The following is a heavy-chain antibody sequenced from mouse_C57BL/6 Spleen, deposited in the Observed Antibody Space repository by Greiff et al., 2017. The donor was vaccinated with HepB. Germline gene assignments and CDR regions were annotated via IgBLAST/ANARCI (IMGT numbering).Heavy chain of an antibody. V-gene: IGHV5-4*03. Sequence: DVKLVESGGGLVKPGGSLKLSCAASGFTFSSYAMSWVRQTPEKRLEWVATISDGGSYTYYPDNVKGRFTISRDNAKNNLYLQMSHLKSEDTAMYYCARSSTGQARDYAMDYWGQGTSVTVSS. D-gene: IGHD3-2*02. J-gene: IGHJ4*01. CDR2: ISDGGSYT. CDR3: ARSSTGQARDYAMDY. CDR1: GFTFSSYA.